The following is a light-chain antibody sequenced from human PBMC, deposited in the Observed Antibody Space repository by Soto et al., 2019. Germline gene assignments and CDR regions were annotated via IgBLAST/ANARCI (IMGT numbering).Light chain of an antibody. CDR3: QQYGSSTIT. CDR1: QSVSSSY. V-gene: IGKV3-20*01. CDR2: GAS. Sequence: ETVMTQSPATRSVSPGERSTVSCRASQSVSSSYLAWYQQKPGQAPRLLIYGASSRATGIPDRFSGSGSGTDFTLTISRLEHEDFAVYDCQQYGSSTITFGQGTRLEIK. J-gene: IGKJ5*01.